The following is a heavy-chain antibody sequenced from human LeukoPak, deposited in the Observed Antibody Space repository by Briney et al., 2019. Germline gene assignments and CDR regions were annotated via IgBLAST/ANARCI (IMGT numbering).Heavy chain of an antibody. J-gene: IGHJ4*02. D-gene: IGHD2-21*02. CDR2: INPSGGST. CDR1: GYTFTSYY. Sequence: ASVKVSCKASGYTFTSYYMHWVRQAPGQGLEWMGIINPSGGSTSYAQKFQGRVTMTRDTSTSTVYMELSSLRSEDTAVYYCARVRRAYCGGDCYFEYWGQGTLVTVSS. CDR3: ARVRRAYCGGDCYFEY. V-gene: IGHV1-46*01.